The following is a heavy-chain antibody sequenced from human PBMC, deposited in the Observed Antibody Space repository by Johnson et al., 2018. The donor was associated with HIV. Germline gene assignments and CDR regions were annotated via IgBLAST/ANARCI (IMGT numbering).Heavy chain of an antibody. D-gene: IGHD3-3*01. CDR2: ISYDGSEK. CDR3: ARDLIKQQFLEWLSEGYGVFDI. Sequence: VQLVESGGGVVQPGRSLRLSCAASGFNFSSNGMFWVRQAPDKGLEWVAVISYDGSEKHFADSVKGRFTISRDNSKNTLYLQTNSLRAEDTAVYYCARDLIKQQFLEWLSEGYGVFDIWGQGTMVTVSS. V-gene: IGHV3-30*03. J-gene: IGHJ3*02. CDR1: GFNFSSNG.